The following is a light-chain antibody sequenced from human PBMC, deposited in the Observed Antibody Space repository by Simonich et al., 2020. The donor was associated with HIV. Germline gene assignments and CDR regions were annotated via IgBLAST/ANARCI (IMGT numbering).Light chain of an antibody. V-gene: IGLV6-57*03. Sequence: NFMLTQPHSVSESPGKTVTISCTRSSGSIASNYVQWYQQRPGRAPTTVIYEDNQRPSGVHVRFAGSIDSSSNSASLTISGLKTEDEADYYGQSYDSRNRVFGGGTKLTVL. CDR1: SGSIASNY. J-gene: IGLJ3*02. CDR2: EDN. CDR3: QSYDSRNRV.